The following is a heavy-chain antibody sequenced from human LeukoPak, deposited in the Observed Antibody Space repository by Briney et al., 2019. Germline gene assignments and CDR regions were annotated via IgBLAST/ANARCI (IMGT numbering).Heavy chain of an antibody. Sequence: SXTLSLTCAVYGGSFSGYYWSWIRQPQGKGLEWIGEINHSGSTNYNPSLKSRVTISVDTSKNQFSLKLSSVTAADTAVYYCARSKRRVVVVPAAIQGRGNWFDPWGQGTLVTVSS. CDR3: ARSKRRVVVVPAAIQGRGNWFDP. J-gene: IGHJ5*02. CDR2: INHSGST. V-gene: IGHV4-34*01. D-gene: IGHD2-2*02. CDR1: GGSFSGYY.